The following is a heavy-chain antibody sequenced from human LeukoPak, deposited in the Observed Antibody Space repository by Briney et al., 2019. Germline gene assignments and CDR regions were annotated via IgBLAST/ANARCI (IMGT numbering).Heavy chain of an antibody. CDR3: AREDLAAPTTFWFDY. D-gene: IGHD6-6*01. CDR2: ISFEGSNK. Sequence: GGSLRLSCAASGFTFSRYAMHWVRQAPGKGLEWVAVISFEGSNKYYADSVKGRFTISRDNSKNPQYLQMNSLRPEDTAIYYCAREDLAAPTTFWFDYWGRGTLVTVSS. CDR1: GFTFSRYA. J-gene: IGHJ4*02. V-gene: IGHV3-30*04.